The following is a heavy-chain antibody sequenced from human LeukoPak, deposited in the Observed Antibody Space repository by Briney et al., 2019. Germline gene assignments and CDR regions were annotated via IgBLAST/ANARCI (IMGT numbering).Heavy chain of an antibody. J-gene: IGHJ6*02. Sequence: GGSLRLSCEASAFTFSDYWMTWVRQAPGKGLEWVANINQGGSERYYVDSVKGRFTISRDNAKNSLYLQMNSLRAEDTAVYYCARGLYDFKVWGQGTTVTVSS. CDR2: INQGGSER. CDR3: ARGLYDFKV. CDR1: AFTFSDYW. V-gene: IGHV3-7*01. D-gene: IGHD3-3*01.